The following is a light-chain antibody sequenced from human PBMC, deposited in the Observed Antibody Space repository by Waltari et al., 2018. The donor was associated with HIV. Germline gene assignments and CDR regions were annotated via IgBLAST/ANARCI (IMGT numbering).Light chain of an antibody. CDR3: QLYGSSPWT. Sequence: QSPGTLSLSPGERATLSCRASQSVSSSYLAWYQQKPGQAPRLLIYGGSSRATGIPDRFSGSGSGTDFTLTISRLEPEDFAVYYCQLYGSSPWTFGQGTKVEIK. J-gene: IGKJ1*01. V-gene: IGKV3-20*01. CDR1: QSVSSSY. CDR2: GGS.